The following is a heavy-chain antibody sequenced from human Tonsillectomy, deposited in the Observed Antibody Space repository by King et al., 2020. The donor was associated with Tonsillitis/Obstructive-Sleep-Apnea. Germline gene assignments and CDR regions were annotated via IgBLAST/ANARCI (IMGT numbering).Heavy chain of an antibody. CDR2: SRPYDGDT. Sequence: VQLVESGAEVKKPGASVKVSCKASGYTFTNYDITWVRQAPGQGLEWMGWSRPYDGDTNYAQKLQGRVTMTSDTSTTTAYMELRSLRSDDTAVYYCARDYYDSSGYYHGYFQHWGQGTLVTVSS. D-gene: IGHD3-22*01. J-gene: IGHJ1*01. V-gene: IGHV1-18*01. CDR1: GYTFTNYD. CDR3: ARDYYDSSGYYHGYFQH.